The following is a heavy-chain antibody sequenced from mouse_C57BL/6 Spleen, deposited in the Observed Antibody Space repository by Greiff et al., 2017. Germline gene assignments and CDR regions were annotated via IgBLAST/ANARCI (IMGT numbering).Heavy chain of an antibody. CDR1: GFSLTSYG. CDR2: IWSGGST. CDR3: ARNKGITTVVALYYVDY. V-gene: IGHV2-2*01. D-gene: IGHD1-1*01. Sequence: QVQLKESGPGLVQPSQSLSITCTVSGFSLTSYGVHWVRQSPGKGLEWLGVIWSGGSTDYNAAFISRLSISKDNSKSQVFFKMNSLQADDTAIYYCARNKGITTVVALYYVDYWGQGTTLTVSS. J-gene: IGHJ2*01.